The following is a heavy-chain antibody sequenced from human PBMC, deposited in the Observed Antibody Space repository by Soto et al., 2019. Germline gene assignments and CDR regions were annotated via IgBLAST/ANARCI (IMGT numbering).Heavy chain of an antibody. V-gene: IGHV3-48*03. Sequence: PLRLSCAASGFIFKNFEMNWVRQAPGKGLEWISYISTGDTTIYYADSVMGRFTISRDDAKNSLYLKMNSLRAEDTAVYYCARDRGGYTFGYLFDDWGQGTLVTVSS. CDR3: ARDRGGYTFGYLFDD. CDR2: ISTGDTTI. CDR1: GFIFKNFE. J-gene: IGHJ4*02. D-gene: IGHD5-18*01.